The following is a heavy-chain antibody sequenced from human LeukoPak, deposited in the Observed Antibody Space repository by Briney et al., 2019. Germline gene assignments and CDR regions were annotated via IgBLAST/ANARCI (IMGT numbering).Heavy chain of an antibody. J-gene: IGHJ4*02. CDR3: ARDRGWGNYYDSSGYYLSGPSY. CDR2: ISAYNGNT. CDR1: GYTFTSYG. Sequence: ASVKVSCKASGYTFTSYGISWVRQAPGQGLEWTGWISAYNGNTNYAQKLQGRVTMTTDTSTSTAYMELRSLRSDDTAVYYCARDRGWGNYYDSSGYYLSGPSYWGQGTLVTVSS. D-gene: IGHD3-22*01. V-gene: IGHV1-18*01.